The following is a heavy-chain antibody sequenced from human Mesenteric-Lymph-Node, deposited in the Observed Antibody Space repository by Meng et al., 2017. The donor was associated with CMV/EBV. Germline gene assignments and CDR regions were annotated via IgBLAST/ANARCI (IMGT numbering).Heavy chain of an antibody. CDR3: ARVPGYCTSINCSPGAFVL. D-gene: IGHD2-2*03. CDR1: GGSFSGYY. V-gene: IGHV4-34*01. Sequence: SETLSLTCAVYGGSFSGYYWSWIRQPPGKGLEWIGEINHSGSTNYNPSLKSRVTISVDTSKNQFSLKLSSATAADTAAYYCARVPGYCTSINCSPGAFVLWGQGTMVTVSS. J-gene: IGHJ3*01. CDR2: INHSGST.